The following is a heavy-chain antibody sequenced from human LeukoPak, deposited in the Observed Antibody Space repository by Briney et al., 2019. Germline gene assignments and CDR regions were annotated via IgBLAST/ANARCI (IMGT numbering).Heavy chain of an antibody. Sequence: ASVKVSCKASGYTFTSYDINWVRQATGQGLEWMGLMNPDCGNTGYAQKFQGRVTMTRNTSLSTAYMDLRSLRSEDTAVYYCARYSSSWYSDNDYWGQGTLVTVSA. CDR1: GYTFTSYD. CDR2: MNPDCGNT. V-gene: IGHV1-8*01. D-gene: IGHD6-13*01. CDR3: ARYSSSWYSDNDY. J-gene: IGHJ4*02.